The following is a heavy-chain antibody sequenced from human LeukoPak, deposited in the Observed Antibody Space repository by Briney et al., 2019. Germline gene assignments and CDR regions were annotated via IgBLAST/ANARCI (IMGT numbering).Heavy chain of an antibody. V-gene: IGHV5-51*01. CDR1: GSSFTSYW. CDR3: ARLAHNCSSTSCYGVWFDP. CDR2: IYPGDSDT. D-gene: IGHD2-2*01. J-gene: IGHJ5*02. Sequence: GESLKISCKGSGSSFTSYWIGWVRQMPGKGLEWMGIIYPGDSDTRYSPSFQGQVTISADKSSSTAYLQWSSLKASDTAMYYCARLAHNCSSTSCYGVWFDPWGQGTLVTVSS.